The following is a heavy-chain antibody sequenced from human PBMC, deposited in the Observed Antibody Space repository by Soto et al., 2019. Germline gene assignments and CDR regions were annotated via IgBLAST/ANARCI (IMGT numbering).Heavy chain of an antibody. V-gene: IGHV1-8*01. Sequence: QVQLVQSGAEVKKPGASVKVSCKASGYTFTSYDINWVRQATGQGLEWMGWMNPNSGNTGYAQKFQGRVTMTRNTSISTAYMEMSSLRSEDTAVYYCARGVNYYYYYGMDVWGQGATVTVS. CDR2: MNPNSGNT. J-gene: IGHJ6*02. CDR1: GYTFTSYD. CDR3: ARGVNYYYYYGMDV.